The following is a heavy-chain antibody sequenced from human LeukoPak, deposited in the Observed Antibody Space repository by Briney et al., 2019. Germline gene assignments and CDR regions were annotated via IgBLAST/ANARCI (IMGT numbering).Heavy chain of an antibody. D-gene: IGHD6-19*01. J-gene: IGHJ5*02. V-gene: IGHV1-8*01. Sequence: ASVKVSCKASGYTFTTYDINWLRQATGQGLEWMGWMNPNSGNTGYTQKFQGRVTMTRNTSISTAYMELSSLRSEDTAVYYCARGRGSGHKENWFDPWGQGTLVTVSS. CDR3: ARGRGSGHKENWFDP. CDR1: GYTFTTYD. CDR2: MNPNSGNT.